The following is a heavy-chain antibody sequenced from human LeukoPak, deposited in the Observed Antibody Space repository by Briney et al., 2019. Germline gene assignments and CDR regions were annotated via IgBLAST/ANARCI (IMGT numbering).Heavy chain of an antibody. CDR1: GYTFTAYY. CDR2: INPNSGGT. D-gene: IGHD6-19*01. V-gene: IGHV1-2*02. Sequence: GASVKVSCKASGYTFTAYYLYWVRQAPGQGLEWMGWINPNSGGTNYVQKFQGRVTMTRDTSINTAYTELRRLRSDDTAVYYCASGYSSGWAGDYWGQGTLVTVSS. CDR3: ASGYSSGWAGDY. J-gene: IGHJ4*02.